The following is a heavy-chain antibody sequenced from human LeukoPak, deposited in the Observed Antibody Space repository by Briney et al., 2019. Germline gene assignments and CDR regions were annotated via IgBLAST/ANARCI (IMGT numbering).Heavy chain of an antibody. J-gene: IGHJ4*01. V-gene: IGHV3-33*01. CDR3: ARGFLDFDF. Sequence: GGSLRLSCVASGFTFSRFNMHWVRQAPGKGLEWVALIWYDGPDTYYADAVKGRFTISRDDSKNTVYLQMNSLRAEDTAFYYCARGFLDFDFWGHGTLVTVSS. D-gene: IGHD3-3*01. CDR2: IWYDGPDT. CDR1: GFTFSRFN.